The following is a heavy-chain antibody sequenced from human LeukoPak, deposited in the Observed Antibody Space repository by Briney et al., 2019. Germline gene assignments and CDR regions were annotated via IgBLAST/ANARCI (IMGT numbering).Heavy chain of an antibody. V-gene: IGHV3-30*03. D-gene: IGHD4-23*01. Sequence: GRSLRLSCAASGFTFSSYGMHWVRQAPGKGLEWVAVISYDGDSKYYADSVKGRFIIFRDNSKNTLYLQMNSLRDEDTAVYYCAGDYYATVISPGRPHYWGQGTLVTVSS. CDR3: AGDYYATVISPGRPHY. J-gene: IGHJ4*02. CDR1: GFTFSSYG. CDR2: ISYDGDSK.